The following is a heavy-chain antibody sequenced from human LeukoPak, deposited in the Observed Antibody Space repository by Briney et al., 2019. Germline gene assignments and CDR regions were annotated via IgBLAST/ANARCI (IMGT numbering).Heavy chain of an antibody. CDR2: INHSGST. CDR1: GGSFSGYY. D-gene: IGHD7-27*01. V-gene: IGHV4-34*01. Sequence: SETLSLTCAVYGGSFSGYYWSWIRQPPGKGLEWIGEINHSGSTNYNPSLKSRVTISVDTSKNQFSLKLSSVTAADTAVYYCARDVTGDDYYYMDVWGKGTTVTVSS. J-gene: IGHJ6*03. CDR3: ARDVTGDDYYYMDV.